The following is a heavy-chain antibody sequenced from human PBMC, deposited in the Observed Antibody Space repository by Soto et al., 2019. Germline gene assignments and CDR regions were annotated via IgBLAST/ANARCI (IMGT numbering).Heavy chain of an antibody. CDR3: VKDDGGNPSTEPH. CDR1: GITISNYP. CDR2: ISGSGDRT. J-gene: IGHJ4*02. D-gene: IGHD2-15*01. V-gene: IGHV3-23*01. Sequence: EVQLLESGGGLVQPGGSLRLSCAASGITISNYPMSWVRQAPGKGLDWVSGISGSGDRTYYADSAKGRFTISKDFSENSLSLQLDSLRAEDTAVYFCVKDDGGNPSTEPHWGQGTLVTVSS.